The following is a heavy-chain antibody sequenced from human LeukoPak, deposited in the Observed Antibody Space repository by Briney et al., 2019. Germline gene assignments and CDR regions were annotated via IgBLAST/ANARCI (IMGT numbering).Heavy chain of an antibody. CDR1: GFGISTYS. CDR3: ARDRYDSSVGGMDV. V-gene: IGHV3-21*06. D-gene: IGHD6-6*01. J-gene: IGHJ6*02. CDR2: ISSSGKYV. Sequence: SGGSLRLSCSAAGFGISTYSMNWVRQAPGMGLEWVSSISSSGKYVYYGDSVKGRFTLSRDDAKNELYLQMNSLRAEDTALYYCARDRYDSSVGGMDVWGQGTTVTVSS.